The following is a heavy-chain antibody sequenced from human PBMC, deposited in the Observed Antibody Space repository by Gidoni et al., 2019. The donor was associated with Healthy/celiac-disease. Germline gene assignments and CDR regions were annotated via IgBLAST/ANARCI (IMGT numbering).Heavy chain of an antibody. CDR1: GFTFSSYS. J-gene: IGHJ4*02. CDR2: ISSSSSYI. CDR3: AREGGYSYGYSDY. V-gene: IGHV3-21*01. Sequence: EVQLVESGGGLVKPGGALRLSCAASGFTFSSYSMNWVRQAPGKGLGWVSSISSSSSYIYYADSVKGRFTISRDNAKNSLYLQMNSLRAEDTAVYYCAREGGYSYGYSDYWGQGTLVTVSS. D-gene: IGHD5-18*01.